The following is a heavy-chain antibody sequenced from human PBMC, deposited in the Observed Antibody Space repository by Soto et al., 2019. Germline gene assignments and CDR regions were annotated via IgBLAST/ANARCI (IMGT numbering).Heavy chain of an antibody. D-gene: IGHD2-2*01. V-gene: IGHV3-23*01. Sequence: EVQLLESGGGLVQPGGSLRLSCAASGFTFISYAMSWVRQAPGKGLEWVSAISGSGGSTYYADSVKGRFTNSRDNSNNTLYLQMNSRRAEDTAVYYCAKEARRQVVPAAGSFLHASLDYGMDVWGQGTTVTVSS. CDR2: ISGSGGST. CDR3: AKEARRQVVPAAGSFLHASLDYGMDV. J-gene: IGHJ6*02. CDR1: GFTFISYA.